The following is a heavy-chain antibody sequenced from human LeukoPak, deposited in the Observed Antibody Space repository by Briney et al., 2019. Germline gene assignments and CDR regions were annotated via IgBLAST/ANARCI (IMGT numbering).Heavy chain of an antibody. CDR2: MYHSGST. CDR3: ARGFRGDNFDY. J-gene: IGHJ4*02. V-gene: IGHV4-38-2*02. Sequence: SETLSLTCTVSGYSLSTGYYWGWIRQPPGKGLEWIGTMYHSGSTNYNPSLKSRATISVDTSKNQFSLKLSSVTAADTAVYFCARGFRGDNFDYWGQGTLVTVSS. D-gene: IGHD7-27*01. CDR1: GYSLSTGYY.